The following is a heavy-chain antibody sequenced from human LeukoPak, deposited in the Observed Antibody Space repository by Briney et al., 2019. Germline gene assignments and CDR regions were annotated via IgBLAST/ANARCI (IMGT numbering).Heavy chain of an antibody. CDR1: GGSISSSSYY. CDR2: IYYSGST. D-gene: IGHD4-17*01. V-gene: IGHV4-39*06. Sequence: SETLSLTCIVSGGSISSSSYYWGWIRQPPGKGLEWIGSIYYSGSTYYNPSLKSRVTISVDTSKTQFPLKLSSVTAADTAVYYCAGGGYGDSYFDYWGRGTLVTVSS. CDR3: AGGGYGDSYFDY. J-gene: IGHJ4*02.